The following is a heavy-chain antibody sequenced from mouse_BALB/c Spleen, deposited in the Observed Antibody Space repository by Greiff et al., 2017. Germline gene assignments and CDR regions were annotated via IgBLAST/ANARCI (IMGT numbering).Heavy chain of an antibody. CDR1: GYSITSGYY. CDR2: ISYDGSN. Sequence: EVQLQESGPGLVKPSQSLSLTCSVTGYSITSGYYWNWIRQFPGNKLEWMGYISYDGSNNYNPSLKNRISITRDTSKNQFFLKLNSVTTEYTATYYGARVATARGFAYWGQGTLVTVSA. J-gene: IGHJ3*01. CDR3: ARVATARGFAY. V-gene: IGHV3-6*02. D-gene: IGHD1-2*01.